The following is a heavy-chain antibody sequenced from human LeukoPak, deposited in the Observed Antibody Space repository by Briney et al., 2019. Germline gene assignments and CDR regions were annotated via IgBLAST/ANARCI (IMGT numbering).Heavy chain of an antibody. CDR3: AREGGDRTGYYFVY. CDR2: SNAGNGST. D-gene: IGHD3/OR15-3a*01. V-gene: IGHV1-3*02. J-gene: IGHJ4*02. Sequence: GASVKVSCKASGYTFSGYAMHWVRQAPGQRLEWMGWSNAGNGSTKYSQEFQGRVTITRDTSTSTAYMELRSLRSDDTAVYYCAREGGDRTGYYFVYWGRGTLVTVSS. CDR1: GYTFSGYA.